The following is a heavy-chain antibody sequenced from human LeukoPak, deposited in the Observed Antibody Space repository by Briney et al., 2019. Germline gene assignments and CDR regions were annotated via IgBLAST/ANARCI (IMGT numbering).Heavy chain of an antibody. CDR3: ARTGYSGYDPDPFDY. CDR1: GGSISSYY. D-gene: IGHD5-12*01. Sequence: SETLSLTCTVSGGSISSYYWSWIRQPPGKGLEWIGYIYYSGSTNYNPSLKSRVTISVDKSKNQFSLKLSSVTAADTAVYYCARTGYSGYDPDPFDYWGQGTLVAVSS. V-gene: IGHV4-59*12. CDR2: IYYSGST. J-gene: IGHJ4*02.